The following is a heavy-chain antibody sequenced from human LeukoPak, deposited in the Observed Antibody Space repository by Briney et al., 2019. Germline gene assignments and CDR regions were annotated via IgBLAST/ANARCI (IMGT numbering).Heavy chain of an antibody. CDR3: AILGTGSS. J-gene: IGHJ5*02. Sequence: SETLSLTCTVSDGSISSGTYYWGWIRQPPGRGLEWIGTIYYRGSTYYNPSLKSRVTISVDTSNNQFSLRLSSVTAADTAVYYCAILGTGSSWGQGTLVTVSS. CDR2: IYYRGST. CDR1: DGSISSGTYY. V-gene: IGHV4-39*01. D-gene: IGHD3-10*01.